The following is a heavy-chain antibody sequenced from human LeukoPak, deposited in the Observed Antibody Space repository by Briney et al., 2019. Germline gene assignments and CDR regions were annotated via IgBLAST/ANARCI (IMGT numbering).Heavy chain of an antibody. J-gene: IGHJ4*02. CDR1: GFTFSSFA. V-gene: IGHV3-23*01. Sequence: GGSLRLSCAASGFTFSSFAMSWVRQAPGKGLEWVSAISGSGTSTYYADSVKGRFTISRDNSKNTLYLQMNSPTAEDTAVYYCAKGPNSGFGGPIYYWGQGTLVTVSS. CDR2: ISGSGTST. D-gene: IGHD5-12*01. CDR3: AKGPNSGFGGPIYY.